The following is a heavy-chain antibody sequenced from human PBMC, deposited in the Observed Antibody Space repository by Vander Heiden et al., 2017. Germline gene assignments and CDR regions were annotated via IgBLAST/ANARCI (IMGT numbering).Heavy chain of an antibody. Sequence: QVQLVESGGGVVQPGRSLRLSCAASGFTFSSYGMHWVRQAPGKGLEWVAVISYDGSNKYYADSVKGRFTISRDNSKNTLYMQMNRLRAEDTAVYYCAKDLSTSFGVGPLDYWGQGTLVTVSS. CDR2: ISYDGSNK. CDR3: AKDLSTSFGVGPLDY. CDR1: GFTFSSYG. J-gene: IGHJ4*02. D-gene: IGHD3-3*01. V-gene: IGHV3-30*18.